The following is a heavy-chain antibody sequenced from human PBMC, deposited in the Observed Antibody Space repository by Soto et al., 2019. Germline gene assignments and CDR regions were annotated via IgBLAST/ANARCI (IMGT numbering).Heavy chain of an antibody. J-gene: IGHJ6*02. CDR2: TDPSDSYT. Sequence: PGESLKISCKGSGYSFTSYWISWVRQMPGKGLEWMGRTDPSDSYTNYSPSFQGHVTISADKSISTAYLQWSSLKASDTAMYYCARHHSNYDGMDVWGQGTTVTVSS. CDR1: GYSFTSYW. V-gene: IGHV5-10-1*01. CDR3: ARHHSNYDGMDV. D-gene: IGHD4-4*01.